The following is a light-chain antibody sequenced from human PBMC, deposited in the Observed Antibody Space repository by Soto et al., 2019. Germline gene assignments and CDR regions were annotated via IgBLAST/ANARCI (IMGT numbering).Light chain of an antibody. V-gene: IGLV4-69*01. CDR3: QTWGTGVV. Sequence: QLVLTQSPSASASLGASVKLTCTLSSGHSSYAIAWHQQQPEKGPRYLMKLNSDGSHSKGDGIPDRFSGSSSGAERYLTISSLQSEDEADYYRQTWGTGVVVGGGTKLAVL. CDR1: SGHSSYA. J-gene: IGLJ2*01. CDR2: LNSDGSH.